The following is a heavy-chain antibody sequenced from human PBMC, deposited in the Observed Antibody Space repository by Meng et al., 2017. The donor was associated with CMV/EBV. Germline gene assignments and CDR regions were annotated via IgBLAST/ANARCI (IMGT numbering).Heavy chain of an antibody. D-gene: IGHD1-7*01. CDR2: INPHSGGT. J-gene: IGHJ2*01. CDR1: GYTFNGYY. CDR3: ATYIGNYINWYFDL. V-gene: IGHV1-2*02. Sequence: QGQLVQSGAEVKARGASVQVSWKASGYTFNGYYTHWVRQAPRKGLEWMGWINPHSGGTNYAQKFEGRVTMTRDTYIRTAYMELSRLRSDDTAVYYCATYIGNYINWYFDLWGRGTLVTVSS.